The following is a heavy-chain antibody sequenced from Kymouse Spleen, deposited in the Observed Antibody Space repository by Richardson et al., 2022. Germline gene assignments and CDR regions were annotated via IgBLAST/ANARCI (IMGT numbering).Heavy chain of an antibody. CDR3: AKDMASCCDYYYYGMDV. CDR2: ISWNSGSI. Sequence: EVQLVESGGGLVQPGRSLRLSCAASGFTFDDYAMHWVRQAPGKGLEWVSGISWNSGSIGYADSVKGRFTISRDNAKNSLYLQMNSLRAEDTALYYCAKDMASCCDYYYYGMDVWGQGTTVTVSS. CDR1: GFTFDDYA. J-gene: IGHJ6*02. V-gene: IGHV3-9*01. D-gene: IGHD2-2*02.